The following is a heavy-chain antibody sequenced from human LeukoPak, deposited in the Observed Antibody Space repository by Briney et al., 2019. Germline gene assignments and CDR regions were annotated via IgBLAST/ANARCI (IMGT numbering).Heavy chain of an antibody. CDR3: ASYAASDTAGSDR. J-gene: IGHJ5*02. V-gene: IGHV3-53*01. CDR1: GFTVSSNY. CDR2: IYSGGST. D-gene: IGHD3-10*01. Sequence: GGSLRLSCAASGFTVSSNYMSWVRQAPGKGLEWVSVIYSGGSTYYADSVKGRFTISRDNSKNTLYLQMNSLRAEDTAVYYCASYAASDTAGSDRWGQGTLVTVSS.